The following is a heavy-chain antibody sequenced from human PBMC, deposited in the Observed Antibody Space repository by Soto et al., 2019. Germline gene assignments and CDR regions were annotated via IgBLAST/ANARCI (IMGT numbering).Heavy chain of an antibody. CDR3: ARRHYDFWSGYSGMDV. CDR1: GFTFSSYD. D-gene: IGHD3-3*01. J-gene: IGHJ6*02. V-gene: IGHV3-13*01. CDR2: IGTAGDT. Sequence: GGSLGLSCAASGFTFSSYDMHWVRQATGKGLEWVSAIGTAGDTYYPGSVKGRFTISRENAKNSLYLQMNSLRAGDTAVYYCARRHYDFWSGYSGMDVWGQGTTVTVSS.